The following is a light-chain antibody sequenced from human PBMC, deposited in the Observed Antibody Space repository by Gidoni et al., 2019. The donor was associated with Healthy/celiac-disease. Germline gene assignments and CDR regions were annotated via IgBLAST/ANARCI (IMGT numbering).Light chain of an antibody. CDR3: QQYGSSPT. CDR2: GAS. V-gene: IGKV3-20*01. Sequence: EIVLTQSPGTLSLSPGERATLSCRASQSVSSSYLAWYQQKPGQAPRLLIYGASSGSGTDFTLTISRLEPEDFAVYYCQQYGSSPTFGPGTKVDIK. CDR1: QSVSSSY. J-gene: IGKJ3*01.